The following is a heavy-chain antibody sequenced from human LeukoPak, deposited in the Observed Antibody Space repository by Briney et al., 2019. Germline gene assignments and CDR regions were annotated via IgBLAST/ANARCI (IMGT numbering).Heavy chain of an antibody. CDR1: GFTFSSYS. CDR3: ARDRGTYYDFWSGYTKNSEFDY. D-gene: IGHD3-3*01. CDR2: ISSSSSYI. Sequence: GGSLRLSCAASGFTFSSYSMNWVRQAPGKGLEWVSSISSSSSYIYYADSVKGRFTISRDNAKNSLYLQMNSLRAEDTAVYYCARDRGTYYDFWSGYTKNSEFDYWGQGTLVTVSS. V-gene: IGHV3-21*01. J-gene: IGHJ4*02.